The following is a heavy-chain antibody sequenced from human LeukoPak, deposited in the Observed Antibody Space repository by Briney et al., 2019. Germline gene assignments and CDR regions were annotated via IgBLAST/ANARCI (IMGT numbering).Heavy chain of an antibody. Sequence: ASVKASCKASGYTFTDYFMYWVRQAPGQGLEWMGRINPGAGDTNYAQTFQGKITMTRDTSISTAYMELSSLKSDDTAVYYCARLSTATRHWLAASDIWGQGTVVTVS. J-gene: IGHJ3*02. V-gene: IGHV1-2*06. CDR1: GYTFTDYF. CDR3: ARLSTATRHWLAASDI. D-gene: IGHD6-19*01. CDR2: INPGAGDT.